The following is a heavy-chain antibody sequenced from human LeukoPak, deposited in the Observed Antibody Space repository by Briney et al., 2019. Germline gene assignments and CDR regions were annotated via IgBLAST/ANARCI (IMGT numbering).Heavy chain of an antibody. CDR3: VKGVMIGALGD. Sequence: ASVKVSCKASGYTFTGYYTHWVRQAPGQGLEWMGWINPNSGGTNYAQSFQGRVTMTRDTSISTAYMEMSSLKSDDTAVYYCVKGVMIGALGDWGQGTLVTVSS. CDR2: INPNSGGT. D-gene: IGHD3-22*01. V-gene: IGHV1-2*02. CDR1: GYTFTGYY. J-gene: IGHJ4*02.